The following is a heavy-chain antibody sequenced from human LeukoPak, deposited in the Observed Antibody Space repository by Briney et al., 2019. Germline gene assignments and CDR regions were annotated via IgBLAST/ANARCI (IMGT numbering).Heavy chain of an antibody. D-gene: IGHD5-18*01. CDR3: ERGYSYGYSPLDY. Sequence: GGSLRLSCAASGFTFSSYAMHWVRQAPGKGLEYVSAISSNGGSTYYANSVKGRFTISRDNSKNTLYLQMGSLRAEDMAVYYCERGYSYGYSPLDYWGQGTLVTVSS. J-gene: IGHJ4*02. CDR1: GFTFSSYA. V-gene: IGHV3-64*01. CDR2: ISSNGGST.